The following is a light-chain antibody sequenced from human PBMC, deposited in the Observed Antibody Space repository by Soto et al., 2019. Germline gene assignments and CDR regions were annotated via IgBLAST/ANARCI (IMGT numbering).Light chain of an antibody. Sequence: QSALTQPASVSGSPGQSITISCTGTSSDIGAYNYVPWYQQHPGKAPKLMIYDVNIRPSGVSNRFSGSKSGNTASLTISGLQAEDEADYYCTSWTTSTTMIFGGGTKLTVL. CDR1: SSDIGAYNY. CDR2: DVN. CDR3: TSWTTSTTMI. J-gene: IGLJ2*01. V-gene: IGLV2-14*03.